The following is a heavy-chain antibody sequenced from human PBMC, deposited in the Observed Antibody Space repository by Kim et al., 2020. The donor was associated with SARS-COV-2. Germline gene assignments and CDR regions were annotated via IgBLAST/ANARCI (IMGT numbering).Heavy chain of an antibody. Sequence: SETLSLTCTVSGGSISSSSYYWGWIRQPPGKGLEWIGSIYYSGSTYYNPSLKSRVTISVDTSKNQFSLKLSSVTAADTAVYYCARLPPEVRAMSFDYWGQGTLVTVSS. V-gene: IGHV4-39*01. CDR3: ARLPPEVRAMSFDY. CDR2: IYYSGST. D-gene: IGHD3-10*01. J-gene: IGHJ4*02. CDR1: GGSISSSSYY.